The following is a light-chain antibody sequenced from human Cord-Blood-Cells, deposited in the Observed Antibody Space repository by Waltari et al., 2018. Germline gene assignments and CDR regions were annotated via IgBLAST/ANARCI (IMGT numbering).Light chain of an antibody. CDR3: QQSYSTPRT. CDR1: QSISSY. Sequence: IQLTPSPSSLSSSVGDSVTITCRASQSISSYLNWDQQKPGKAPKLLIYAASSLQSGVPSRFSGSGSGTDFTLTISSLQPEDFATYYCQQSYSTPRTFGGGTKVEIK. V-gene: IGKV1-39*01. CDR2: AAS. J-gene: IGKJ4*01.